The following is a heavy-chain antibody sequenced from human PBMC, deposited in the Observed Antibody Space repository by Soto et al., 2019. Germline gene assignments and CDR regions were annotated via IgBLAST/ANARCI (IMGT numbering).Heavy chain of an antibody. V-gene: IGHV3-30*18. CDR3: AKDLHWFAMDV. D-gene: IGHD3-10*01. CDR2: ISHDGSKT. J-gene: IGHJ6*02. Sequence: PGGSLRLSCAASGFTFNSYGIHWVRQAPGKGLEWVAVISHDGSKTNYADSVKGRVTISRDNSKDTVYLQMNSLRADDTAIYYCAKDLHWFAMDVWGQGTMVTVSS. CDR1: GFTFNSYG.